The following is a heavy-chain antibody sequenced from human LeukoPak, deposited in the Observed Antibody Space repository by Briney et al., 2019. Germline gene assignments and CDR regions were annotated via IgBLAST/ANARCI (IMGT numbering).Heavy chain of an antibody. CDR3: AKKGYYDGSGYYMYYFDH. CDR1: GFTFSSYA. Sequence: PGGSLRLSCAASGFTFSSYAMSWVRQAPGKGLEWVSAISGSGGSTYYADSVKGRFTISRDNFKNTLYLQMNSLRAEDTAVYYCAKKGYYDGSGYYMYYFDHWGQGTLVTVSS. V-gene: IGHV3-23*01. J-gene: IGHJ4*02. D-gene: IGHD3-22*01. CDR2: ISGSGGST.